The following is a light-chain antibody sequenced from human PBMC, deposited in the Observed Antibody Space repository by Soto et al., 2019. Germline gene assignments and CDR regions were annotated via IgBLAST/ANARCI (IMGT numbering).Light chain of an antibody. J-gene: IGKJ5*01. Sequence: DIQMTQSPSSLSASVGDRVTITCRASQSISSYLNWYQQKPGKAPKLLIYAASSLQSGVPSRFSGSGSGTDFTLTISSLQPEDFATYYCQQSYSTLSITFGQGIRLEIK. CDR3: QQSYSTLSIT. CDR2: AAS. V-gene: IGKV1-39*01. CDR1: QSISSY.